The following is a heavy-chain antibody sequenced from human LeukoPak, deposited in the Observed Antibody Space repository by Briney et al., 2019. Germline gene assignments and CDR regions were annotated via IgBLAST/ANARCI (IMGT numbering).Heavy chain of an antibody. J-gene: IGHJ6*02. Sequence: SETLSLTCTVSGGSISYYYWSWIRQSPGKGLEWIGYIYYSGTTNYNPSLKSRVTISVDTSKNQFSLQLRSVTAADTAVYYCAREDPQTTVPKGMDVWGQGTTVTVSS. CDR2: IYYSGTT. V-gene: IGHV4-59*01. D-gene: IGHD4-17*01. CDR1: GGSISYYY. CDR3: AREDPQTTVPKGMDV.